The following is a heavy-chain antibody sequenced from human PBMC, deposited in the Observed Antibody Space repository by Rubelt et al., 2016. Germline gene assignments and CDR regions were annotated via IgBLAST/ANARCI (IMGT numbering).Heavy chain of an antibody. CDR3: AKVGGWGSYYTSYFES. V-gene: IGHV3-9*01. Sequence: CGGGLVQPGGSLRLSCAASGFKFGDYAMHWVRQAPGKGLEWVSGISWNSDTIGYADSVKGRFTISSDSAKNSLSLQMNSLRAEDTALYYCAKVGGWGSYYTSYFESWGQGTLVTVSS. CDR1: GFKFGDYA. CDR2: ISWNSDTI. J-gene: IGHJ4*02. D-gene: IGHD3-10*01.